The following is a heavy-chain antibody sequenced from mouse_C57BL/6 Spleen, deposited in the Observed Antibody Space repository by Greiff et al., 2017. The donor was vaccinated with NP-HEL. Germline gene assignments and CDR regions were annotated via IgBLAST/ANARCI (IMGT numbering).Heavy chain of an antibody. D-gene: IGHD3-3*01. CDR3: ARGGGRRAMDY. CDR2: ISDGGSYT. J-gene: IGHJ4*01. V-gene: IGHV5-4*03. Sequence: EVKLVESGGGLVKPGGSLKLSCAASGFTFSSYAMSWVRQTPEKRLEWVATISDGGSYTYYPDNVKGRFTISRDNAKNNLYLQMSHLKSEDTAMYYCARGGGRRAMDYWGQGTSVTVSS. CDR1: GFTFSSYA.